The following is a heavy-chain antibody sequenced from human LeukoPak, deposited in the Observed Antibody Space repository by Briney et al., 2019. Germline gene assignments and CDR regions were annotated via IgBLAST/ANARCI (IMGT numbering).Heavy chain of an antibody. J-gene: IGHJ4*02. CDR2: IYTSGST. Sequence: PSETLSPTCTVSRGSTSTYYWSWIRQPAGKGLEWIGRIYTSGSTNYNPSLKSRVTISGDTSKNQFSLRLSSVTAADTAVYYCARASYSYDINGWVPFDYWGQGTLVTVSS. V-gene: IGHV4-4*07. CDR1: RGSTSTYY. D-gene: IGHD3-22*01. CDR3: ARASYSYDINGWVPFDY.